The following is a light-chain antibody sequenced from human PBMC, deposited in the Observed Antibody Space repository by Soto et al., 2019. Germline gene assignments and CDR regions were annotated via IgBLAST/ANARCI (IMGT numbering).Light chain of an antibody. CDR3: QHLFSPPFP. CDR1: QSLLANCNNKNC. J-gene: IGKJ2*01. CDR2: WAS. Sequence: DIVMTQSPDSLAVSLGERATINCKSSQSLLANCNNKNCLAWYQHKPGQPPKMLILWASTRESGVPDRFSGSGSGTDFTLTISSLQAEDAAVYYRQHLFSPPFPFGQGTKLEIK. V-gene: IGKV4-1*01.